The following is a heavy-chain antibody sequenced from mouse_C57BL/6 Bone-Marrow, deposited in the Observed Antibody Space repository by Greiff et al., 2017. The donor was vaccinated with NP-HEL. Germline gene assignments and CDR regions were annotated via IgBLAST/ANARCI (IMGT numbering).Heavy chain of an antibody. J-gene: IGHJ1*03. D-gene: IGHD1-1*01. CDR2: IWSGGST. CDR3: ARNSYYYGTHWYFDV. CDR1: GFSLTSYG. Sequence: VKLMESGPGLVQPSQSLSITCTVSGFSLTSYGVHWVRQSPGKGLEWLGVIWSGGSTDYNAAFISRLSISKDNSKSQVFFKMNSLQADDTAIYYCARNSYYYGTHWYFDVWGTGTTVTVSS. V-gene: IGHV2-2*01.